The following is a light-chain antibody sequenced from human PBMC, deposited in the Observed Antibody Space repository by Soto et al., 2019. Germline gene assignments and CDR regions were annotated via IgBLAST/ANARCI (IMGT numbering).Light chain of an antibody. V-gene: IGLV2-14*01. J-gene: IGLJ3*02. CDR3: SSFSSTTTLLV. CDR1: GSDIGGYNF. Sequence: QSVLTQPASVSGSPEQSLTISCTGTGSDIGGYNFVSWYQQHPGKAPKVILYEVRNRPSGVSSRFSGAKFGNTASLTISGLQAEDEADYYCSSFSSTTTLLVFGGGTQLTVL. CDR2: EVR.